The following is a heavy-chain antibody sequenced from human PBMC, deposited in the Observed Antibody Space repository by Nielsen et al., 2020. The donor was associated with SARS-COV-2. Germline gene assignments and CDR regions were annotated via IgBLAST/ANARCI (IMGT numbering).Heavy chain of an antibody. CDR3: AKGPRGGYDYFDY. CDR1: GFTFSSYA. Sequence: GGSLRLSCAASGFTFSSYAMHWVRQAPGKGLEWVAVIWYDGSNKYYADSVKGRFTISRDNSKNTLYLQMNSLRAEDTAVYYCAKGPRGGYDYFDYWGQGTLVTVSS. J-gene: IGHJ4*02. D-gene: IGHD5-12*01. V-gene: IGHV3-33*06. CDR2: IWYDGSNK.